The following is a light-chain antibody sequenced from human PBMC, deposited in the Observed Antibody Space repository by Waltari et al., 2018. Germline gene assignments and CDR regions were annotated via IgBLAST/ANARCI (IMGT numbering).Light chain of an antibody. J-gene: IGLJ3*02. V-gene: IGLV2-14*01. CDR1: SSDVGGYNY. Sequence: QSALTQPASVSGSPGQSTTISCPGTSSDVGGYNYVSWYQQHPGKAPNIMIYEVSNRPSGVSNRFSGSKSGNTASLTISGLQAEDEADYYCSSYTSSSTSWVFGGGTKLTVL. CDR3: SSYTSSSTSWV. CDR2: EVS.